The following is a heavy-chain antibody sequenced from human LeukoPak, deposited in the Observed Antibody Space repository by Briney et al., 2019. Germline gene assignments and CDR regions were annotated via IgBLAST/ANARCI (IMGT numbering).Heavy chain of an antibody. CDR1: GGSISSSSYY. CDR3: ARPRYCSSTSCYALDY. CDR2: IYYSGST. V-gene: IGHV4-39*01. D-gene: IGHD2-2*01. Sequence: SGTLSLTCTVSGGSISSSSYYWGWIRQPPGKGLEWIGSIYYSGSTYYNPSLKSRVIISVDTSKNQFSLKLSSVTAADTAVYYCARPRYCSSTSCYALDYWGQGTLVTVSS. J-gene: IGHJ4*02.